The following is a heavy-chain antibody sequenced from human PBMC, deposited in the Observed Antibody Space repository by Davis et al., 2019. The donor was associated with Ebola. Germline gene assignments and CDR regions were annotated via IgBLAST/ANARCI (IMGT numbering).Heavy chain of an antibody. V-gene: IGHV4-39*01. CDR2: IYYSGST. CDR3: ARQSPMVQGVIITFYYYYGMDV. D-gene: IGHD3-10*01. CDR1: GGSISSSSYY. J-gene: IGHJ6*02. Sequence: GSLRLSCTVSGGSISSSSYYWGWIRQPPGKGLEWIGSIYYSGSTYYNPSLKSRVTISVDTSKNQFSLKLSSVTAADTAVYYCARQSPMVQGVIITFYYYYGMDVWGQGTTVTVSS.